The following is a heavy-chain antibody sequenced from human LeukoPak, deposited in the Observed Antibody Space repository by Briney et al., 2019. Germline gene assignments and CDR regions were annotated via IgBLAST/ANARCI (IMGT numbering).Heavy chain of an antibody. CDR1: GGSISSGGYY. J-gene: IGHJ4*02. Sequence: SETLSPTCTVSGGSISSGGYYWSWVRQNPGEGLEWIGYVYYSGSSYYNPSLKSRVTISLDTSKNQFSLKLTSVTAADTAAYYCARDQYGSGTNLYWGQGTLVTVSS. D-gene: IGHD3-10*01. V-gene: IGHV4-31*03. CDR3: ARDQYGSGTNLY. CDR2: VYYSGSS.